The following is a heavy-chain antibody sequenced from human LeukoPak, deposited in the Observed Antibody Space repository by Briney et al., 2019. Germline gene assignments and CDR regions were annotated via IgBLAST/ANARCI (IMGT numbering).Heavy chain of an antibody. CDR2: ISSSSSYI. CDR1: GFTFSSYS. J-gene: IGHJ6*03. CDR3: ARVSYDFWSGYYPRYYYYYMDV. Sequence: GGSLRLSCAASGFTFSSYSMNWVRQAPGKGLEWVSSISSSSSYIYYADSVKGRFTISRDNAKNSLYLQMNSLRAEDTAVYYCARVSYDFWSGYYPRYYYYYMDVWGKGTTVTVSS. D-gene: IGHD3-3*01. V-gene: IGHV3-21*01.